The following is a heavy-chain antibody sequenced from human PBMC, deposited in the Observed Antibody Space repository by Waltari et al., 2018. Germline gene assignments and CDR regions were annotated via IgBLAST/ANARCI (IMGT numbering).Heavy chain of an antibody. V-gene: IGHV1-69-2*01. Sequence: EVQLVQSGAEVKKPGATVTISCKASVYTFTDYYMHWVQQAPGKGLEWMGRVDPEDGETIYAEKFQGRVTITADTATDTAYMELSSLRAEDTAVYYCATMIKGYYYTFDYWGQGTLVTVSS. D-gene: IGHD3-22*01. CDR1: VYTFTDYY. J-gene: IGHJ4*02. CDR2: VDPEDGET. CDR3: ATMIKGYYYTFDY.